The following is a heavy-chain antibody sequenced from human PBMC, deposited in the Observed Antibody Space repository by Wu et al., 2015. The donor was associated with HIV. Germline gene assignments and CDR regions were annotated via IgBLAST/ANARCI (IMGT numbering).Heavy chain of an antibody. CDR3: ATEKGEVDDYGDYILGRIYYFDY. V-gene: IGHV1-69*04. CDR2: IIPLTGTS. D-gene: IGHD4-17*01. J-gene: IGHJ4*02. Sequence: QVHLVQSGTEVKKPGSSVKVSCRTSGGTFSNCAITWVRQAPGQGLEWMGRIIPLTGTSIFAQNFQGRVTLSADKPTATVYMELSGLRSEDTAVYYCATEKGEVDDYGDYILGRIYYFDYWGQGTLVTVSS. CDR1: GGTFSNCA.